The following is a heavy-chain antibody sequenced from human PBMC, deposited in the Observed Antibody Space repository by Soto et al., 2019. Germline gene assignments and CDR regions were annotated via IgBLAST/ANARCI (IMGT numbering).Heavy chain of an antibody. V-gene: IGHV5-51*01. CDR2: IYPGDSDT. Sequence: GESLKISCKGSGYSFTSYWIGWVRQMPEKGLEWMGIIYPGDSDTRYSPSFQGQVTISADRSISTAYLQWGGLKASDTAMYYCARHTWSSGSPAAFDYWGQGTQVTVSS. J-gene: IGHJ4*02. CDR1: GYSFTSYW. D-gene: IGHD1-26*01. CDR3: ARHTWSSGSPAAFDY.